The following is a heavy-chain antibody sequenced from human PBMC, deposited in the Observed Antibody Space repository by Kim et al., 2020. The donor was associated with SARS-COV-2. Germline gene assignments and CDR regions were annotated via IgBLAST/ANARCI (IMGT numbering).Heavy chain of an antibody. D-gene: IGHD2-15*01. V-gene: IGHV4-34*01. CDR3: ARLRDIVVVVAATPVYYFDY. Sequence: RVTISVDTSKNQFSLKLSSVTAADTAVYYCARLRDIVVVVAATPVYYFDYWGQGTLVTVSS. J-gene: IGHJ4*02.